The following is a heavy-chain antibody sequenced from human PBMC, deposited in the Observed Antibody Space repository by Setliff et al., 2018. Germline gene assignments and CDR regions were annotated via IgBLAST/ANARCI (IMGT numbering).Heavy chain of an antibody. CDR3: ARGRGLEWLPESWFDP. CDR2: IYTGGST. Sequence: PSETLSLTCSVSGDSINSGTYYWSWFRQSAGKGLEWIGRIYTGGSTNYNPSLKSRVTISLDTSKNHFSLTLTSVTAADTAGYYCARGRGLEWLPESWFDPWGQGTLGTVS. CDR1: GDSINSGTYY. V-gene: IGHV4-61*02. J-gene: IGHJ5*02. D-gene: IGHD3-3*01.